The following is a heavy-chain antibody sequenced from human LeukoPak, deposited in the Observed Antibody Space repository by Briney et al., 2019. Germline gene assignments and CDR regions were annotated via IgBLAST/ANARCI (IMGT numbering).Heavy chain of an antibody. CDR3: ARAEPCSSTSCPT. D-gene: IGHD2-2*01. Sequence: TGGSLRLSCAASGFTFSSYSMNWVRQAPGKGLEWVSSISSSSSYIYYADSVKGRFTISRDNAKNSLYLQMNSLRAEDTAVYYCARAEPCSSTSCPTWGQGTLVTVSS. J-gene: IGHJ4*02. CDR1: GFTFSSYS. V-gene: IGHV3-21*01. CDR2: ISSSSSYI.